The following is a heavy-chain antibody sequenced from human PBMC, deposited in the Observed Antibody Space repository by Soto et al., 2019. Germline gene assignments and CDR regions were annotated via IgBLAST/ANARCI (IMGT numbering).Heavy chain of an antibody. CDR2: IYYSGST. CDR3: ARTPGYYDSSGYPPLFDY. J-gene: IGHJ4*02. V-gene: IGHV4-30-4*01. Sequence: SETLSLTCTVSGGSISSGDYYWSWIRQPPGKGLEWIGYIYYSGSTYYNPSLKSRVTISVDTSKNQFSLKLSSVTAADTAVYYCARTPGYYDSSGYPPLFDYWGQGTLVTVSS. D-gene: IGHD3-22*01. CDR1: GGSISSGDYY.